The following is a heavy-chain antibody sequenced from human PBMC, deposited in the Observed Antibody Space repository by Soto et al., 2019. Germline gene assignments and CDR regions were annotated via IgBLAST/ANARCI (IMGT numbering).Heavy chain of an antibody. Sequence: SETLSLTCTVSGGSISSYYWSWIRQPPGKGLEWIGYIYYSGSTNYNPSLKSRVTISVDTSKNLFSLKLSSVTAADTAVYYCARGGFWSGHNWFDPWGQVTLVTVSS. CDR3: ARGGFWSGHNWFDP. V-gene: IGHV4-59*01. D-gene: IGHD3-3*01. CDR2: IYYSGST. J-gene: IGHJ5*02. CDR1: GGSISSYY.